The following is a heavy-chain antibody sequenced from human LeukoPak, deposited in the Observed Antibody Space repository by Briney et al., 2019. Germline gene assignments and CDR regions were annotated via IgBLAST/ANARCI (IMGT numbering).Heavy chain of an antibody. Sequence: PSETLSLTCTVSGGSISSYYWSWIRQPPGKGLEWIGDIYYSGSTNYNPSLKSRVTISVDTSKNQFSLKLSSVTAADTAVYYCASSPYCSGGSCRQYYYYGMDVWGQGTTVTVSS. CDR3: ASSPYCSGGSCRQYYYYGMDV. D-gene: IGHD2-15*01. V-gene: IGHV4-59*08. J-gene: IGHJ6*02. CDR2: IYYSGST. CDR1: GGSISSYY.